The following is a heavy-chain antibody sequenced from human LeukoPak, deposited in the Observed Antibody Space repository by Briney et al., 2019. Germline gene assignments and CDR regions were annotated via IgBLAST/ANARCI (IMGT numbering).Heavy chain of an antibody. CDR1: GFTFSSYG. Sequence: GGSLRLSCAASGFTFSSYGMHWVRQAPGKGLEWVAVISYDGSNKYYADSVKGRFTISRDNSKNTLYLQMNSLRAEDTAVYYCAKDGGSPRQWLVRMARPFDYWGQGTLVTVSS. J-gene: IGHJ4*02. CDR2: ISYDGSNK. D-gene: IGHD6-19*01. V-gene: IGHV3-30*18. CDR3: AKDGGSPRQWLVRMARPFDY.